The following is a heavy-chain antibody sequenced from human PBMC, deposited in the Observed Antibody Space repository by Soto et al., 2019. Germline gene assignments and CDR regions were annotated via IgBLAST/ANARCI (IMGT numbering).Heavy chain of an antibody. J-gene: IGHJ4*01. V-gene: IGHV1-69*01. CDR2: IIPIFVTA. Sequence: QVQLVQSGAEVKKPGSSVKVTCKASGGTFSLYAINWVRQAPGQGLEWLGGIIPIFVTANYTPRVQGRLTITADESTSTAYMELSSLRSDDTAVHYCAKDGMFNSGYPVIYWGHGTLVNVSS. CDR1: GGTFSLYA. D-gene: IGHD2-21*01. CDR3: AKDGMFNSGYPVIY.